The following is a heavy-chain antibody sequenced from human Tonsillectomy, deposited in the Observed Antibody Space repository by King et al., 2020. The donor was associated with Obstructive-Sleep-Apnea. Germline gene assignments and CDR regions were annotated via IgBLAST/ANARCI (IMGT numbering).Heavy chain of an antibody. CDR3: ASLSGSLRDAFDI. V-gene: IGHV3-74*01. Sequence: VQLVESGGGLVQPGGSLRLSCAASGFTFSSYWMHWVRQAPGKGLVWVSRINSDGSRISYADSVKGRFTISRDNAKNTLYLQMNSLRAEDTAVYYCASLSGSLRDAFDIWGQGTMVTVSS. D-gene: IGHD1-26*01. CDR2: INSDGSRI. CDR1: GFTFSSYW. J-gene: IGHJ3*02.